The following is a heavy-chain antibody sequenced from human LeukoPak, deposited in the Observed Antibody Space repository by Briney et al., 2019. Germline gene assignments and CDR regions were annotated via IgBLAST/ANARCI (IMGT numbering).Heavy chain of an antibody. V-gene: IGHV3-11*01. J-gene: IGHJ4*01. D-gene: IGHD3-10*01. CDR3: ATSQRGTYGPFDW. CDR1: GFTFSDYY. CDR2: ISSSGSTI. Sequence: KSGGSLRLSCAASGFTFSDYYMSWIRQAPGKGLEWVSYISSSGSTIYYADSVKGRFTVSRDNSENTLYLEMNSVRPDDTAMYFCATSQRGTYGPFDWWGHGTLVTDSS.